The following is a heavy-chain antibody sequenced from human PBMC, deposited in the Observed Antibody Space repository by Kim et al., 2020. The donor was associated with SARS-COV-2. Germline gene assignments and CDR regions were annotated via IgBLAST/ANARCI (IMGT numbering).Heavy chain of an antibody. V-gene: IGHV3-48*02. CDR1: GFTFSSYD. CDR2: ISSTTYTI. J-gene: IGHJ4*02. Sequence: GGSLRLSCAASGFTFSSYDVIWVRQAPGKGLDWVSYISSTTYTIVYADSVRGRFTISRDNAKTSVYLQMNSLRDEDTAVYYCARHPARCSSSSCYFDYLGQGTLVTVSS. D-gene: IGHD2-2*01. CDR3: ARHPARCSSSSCYFDY.